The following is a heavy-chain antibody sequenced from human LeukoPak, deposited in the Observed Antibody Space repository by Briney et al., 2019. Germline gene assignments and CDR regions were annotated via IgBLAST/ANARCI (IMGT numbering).Heavy chain of an antibody. CDR3: AGGIAHNWFDP. D-gene: IGHD2-21*01. V-gene: IGHV4-39*01. CDR1: GGSISSSSYY. CDR2: ISYSGST. J-gene: IGHJ5*02. Sequence: NPSETLSLTCTVSGGSISSSSYYWGWIRQPPGKGLEWIGTISYSGSTYYTPSLKSRVTISVDTSKNQFSLKLSSVTAADTPVFYCAGGIAHNWFDPWGQGTLVTVSS.